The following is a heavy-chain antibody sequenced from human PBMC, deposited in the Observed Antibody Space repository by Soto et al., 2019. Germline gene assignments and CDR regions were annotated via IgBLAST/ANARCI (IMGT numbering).Heavy chain of an antibody. V-gene: IGHV4-39*07. CDR3: ARDCRLGAATYNDY. Sequence: SETLSLTCTVSGGSISSSSYYWGWIRQPPGKGLEWIGSIYYSGSTYYNPSLKSRVTISVDTSKNQFSLKLSSVTAADTAVYYCARDCRLGAATYNDYWGQGTLVTVSS. D-gene: IGHD3-16*01. CDR2: IYYSGST. CDR1: GGSISSSSYY. J-gene: IGHJ4*02.